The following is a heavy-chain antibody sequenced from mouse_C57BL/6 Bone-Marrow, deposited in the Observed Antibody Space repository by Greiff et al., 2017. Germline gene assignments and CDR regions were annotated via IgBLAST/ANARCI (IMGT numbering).Heavy chain of an antibody. Sequence: VQLQQPGAELMKPGASVKLSCKATGYTFTGYWIAWVKQRPGHGLEWIGEILPGSGSTNYNEKFKGKATFTADPSSNTAYMQLSSLTTEDSAIYYCAVYGSSYWFAYWGQGTLVTVSA. V-gene: IGHV1-9*01. CDR2: ILPGSGST. CDR1: GYTFTGYW. D-gene: IGHD1-1*01. J-gene: IGHJ3*01. CDR3: AVYGSSYWFAY.